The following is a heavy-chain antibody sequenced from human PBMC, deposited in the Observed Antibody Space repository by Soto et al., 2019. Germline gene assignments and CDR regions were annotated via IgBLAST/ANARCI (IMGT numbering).Heavy chain of an antibody. Sequence: QVQLAQSGAEVKKPGASVKISCKASGYNFIGYALHWVRQAPGQRPEWMGWINAANGDTEYSQKFQGRVTMTAETSASKGYFEMTSLKSDDTAVYYCTIFHSHGMDVWGQGTTVTVSS. V-gene: IGHV1-3*01. CDR1: GYNFIGYA. D-gene: IGHD3-3*01. J-gene: IGHJ6*02. CDR2: INAANGDT. CDR3: TIFHSHGMDV.